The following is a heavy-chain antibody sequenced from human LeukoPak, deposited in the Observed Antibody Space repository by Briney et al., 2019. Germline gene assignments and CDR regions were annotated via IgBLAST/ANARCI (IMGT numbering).Heavy chain of an antibody. J-gene: IGHJ4*02. D-gene: IGHD6-19*01. CDR1: GFTFSTYS. V-gene: IGHV3-48*01. CDR2: ISSSSDTI. CDR3: ARGQYSSGPEDY. Sequence: PGGSLRLSCAASGFTFSTYSMNWVRQAPGKGLEWVSYISSSSDTIFYADSVKGRFTISRDNAKNSLHLQMNSLRAEDTAVYYCARGQYSSGPEDYWGQGTLVTVSS.